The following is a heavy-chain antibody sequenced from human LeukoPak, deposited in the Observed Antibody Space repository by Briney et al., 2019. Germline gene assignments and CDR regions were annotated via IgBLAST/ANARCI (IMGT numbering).Heavy chain of an antibody. J-gene: IGHJ4*02. CDR2: ISYDGSNK. V-gene: IGHV3-30-3*01. Sequence: GGSLRLSCAASGFTFSSYALYWVRQAPGKGLEWVAVISYDGSNKYYADSVKGRFTISRDNSKNTLSLQMNSLRAEDTAVYYCARVRTAWYEGTFDYWGQGTLVTVSS. CDR1: GFTFSSYA. CDR3: ARVRTAWYEGTFDY. D-gene: IGHD6-13*01.